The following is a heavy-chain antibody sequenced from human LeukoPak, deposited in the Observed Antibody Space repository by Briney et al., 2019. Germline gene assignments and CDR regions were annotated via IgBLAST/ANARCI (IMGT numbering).Heavy chain of an antibody. CDR3: ARGPNTVTDAFDI. D-gene: IGHD4-17*01. J-gene: IGHJ3*02. V-gene: IGHV4-61*05. CDR1: GGSISSSSYY. Sequence: PSETLSLTCTVSGGSISSSSYYWGWIRQPPGKGLEWIGYIYYSGSTNYNPSLKSRVTISVDTSKNQFSLKLSSVTAADTAVYYCARGPNTVTDAFDIWGQGTMVTVSS. CDR2: IYYSGST.